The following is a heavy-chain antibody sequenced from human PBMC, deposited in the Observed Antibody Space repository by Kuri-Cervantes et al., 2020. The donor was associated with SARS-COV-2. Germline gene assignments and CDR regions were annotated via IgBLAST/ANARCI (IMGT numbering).Heavy chain of an antibody. CDR1: GFTFSSYE. V-gene: IGHV3-48*03. Sequence: GESLKSSCAASGFTFSSYEMNWVRQAPGKGLEWVSYISNSGSTIYYADSVKGRFTISRDNAKNSLYLHMNSLSAEDTAVYYCARNEWELFSGYYFDYWGQGTLVTVSS. CDR2: ISNSGSTI. J-gene: IGHJ4*02. D-gene: IGHD1-26*01. CDR3: ARNEWELFSGYYFDY.